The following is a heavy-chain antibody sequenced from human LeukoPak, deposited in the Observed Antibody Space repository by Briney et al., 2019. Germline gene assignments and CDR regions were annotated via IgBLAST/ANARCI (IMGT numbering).Heavy chain of an antibody. CDR1: GGSISSYY. CDR3: ARQNGIAAATTPGAFDI. D-gene: IGHD6-13*01. V-gene: IGHV4-4*07. Sequence: PSETLSLTCTVSGGSISSYYWSWIRQPAGKGLEWFGRIYTSGSTNYNPSLKSRVTMSVDTSKNQFSLKLSSVTAADTAVYYCARQNGIAAATTPGAFDIWGQGTMVTVSS. CDR2: IYTSGST. J-gene: IGHJ3*02.